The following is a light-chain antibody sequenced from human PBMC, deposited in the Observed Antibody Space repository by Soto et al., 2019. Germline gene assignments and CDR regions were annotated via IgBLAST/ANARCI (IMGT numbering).Light chain of an antibody. J-gene: IGKJ4*01. CDR2: DAS. V-gene: IGKV1-5*01. CDR1: QSISSW. Sequence: DIQMTQSPSTLSASVGDRVTITCRASQSISSWLAWYQQKPGEAPKLLIYDASSLESGVPSRFSGSGSGTEFTLTISSLHPDDFATYYCQQYNSYSPQLTFGGGTKVDIK. CDR3: QQYNSYSPQLT.